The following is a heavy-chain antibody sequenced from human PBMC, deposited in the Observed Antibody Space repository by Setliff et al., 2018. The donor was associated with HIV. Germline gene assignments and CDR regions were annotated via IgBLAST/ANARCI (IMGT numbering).Heavy chain of an antibody. CDR1: GGSISSSSYY. V-gene: IGHV4-39*07. CDR3: ARVPHRVVGTTTLLYHFDY. Sequence: SETLSLTCTVSGGSISSSSYYWGWIRQPPGKGLEWIGSIYYSGSTYYNPSLKSRVTISVDTTTNQVSLQVNSVTAVDTAVYYCARVPHRVVGTTTLLYHFDYWGLGTLVTVSS. D-gene: IGHD1-26*01. CDR2: IYYSGST. J-gene: IGHJ4*02.